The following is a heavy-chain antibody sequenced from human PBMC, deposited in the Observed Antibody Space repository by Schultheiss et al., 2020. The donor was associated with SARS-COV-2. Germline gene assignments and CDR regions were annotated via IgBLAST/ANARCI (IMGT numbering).Heavy chain of an antibody. J-gene: IGHJ3*02. CDR1: GFTFSGSA. V-gene: IGHV3-73*01. Sequence: GESLKISCAASGFTFSGSAMHWVRQASGKGLEWVGRIRSKANSYATAYAASVKGRFTISRDDSKNTAYLQMNSLKTEDTAVYYCASRGRLGPTRRSAPDAFDIWGQGTMVTVSS. CDR3: ASRGRLGPTRRSAPDAFDI. CDR2: IRSKANSYAT. D-gene: IGHD7-27*01.